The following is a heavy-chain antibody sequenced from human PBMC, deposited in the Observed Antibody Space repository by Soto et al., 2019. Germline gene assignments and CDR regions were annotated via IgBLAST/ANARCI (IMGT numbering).Heavy chain of an antibody. J-gene: IGHJ4*02. V-gene: IGHV1-58*02. Sequence: VASVKVSCKASGFTFTSSAMQWVRQARGQRLEWIGWIVVGSGNTNYAQKFQERVTITRDMSTSTAYMELSSLRSEDTAVYYCASFPYYYDSSGYYPEYYFDYWGQGTLGTVSS. CDR3: ASFPYYYDSSGYYPEYYFDY. CDR2: IVVGSGNT. D-gene: IGHD3-22*01. CDR1: GFTFTSSA.